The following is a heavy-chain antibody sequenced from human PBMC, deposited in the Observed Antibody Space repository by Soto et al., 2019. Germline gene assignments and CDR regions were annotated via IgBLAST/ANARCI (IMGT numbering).Heavy chain of an antibody. J-gene: IGHJ4*02. Sequence: LRLSCAASGFTFSNYGMHWVRQAPGKGLEWVAVIWYDGSEKYYADSVKGRITISRDNSKNTLYLQMNSLRAEDTAVYYCAREQGGGTRRYFDYWSQGTLVTVSS. V-gene: IGHV3-33*01. CDR1: GFTFSNYG. D-gene: IGHD2-15*01. CDR2: IWYDGSEK. CDR3: AREQGGGTRRYFDY.